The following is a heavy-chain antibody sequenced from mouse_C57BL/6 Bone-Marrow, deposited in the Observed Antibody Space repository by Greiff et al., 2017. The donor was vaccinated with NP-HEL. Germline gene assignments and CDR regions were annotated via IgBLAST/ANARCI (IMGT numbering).Heavy chain of an antibody. CDR3: ASSRTAHVPYARDY. CDR2: INPSSGYT. J-gene: IGHJ4*01. Sequence: QVQLKQSGAELAKPGASVKLSCKASGYTFTSYWMHWVKQRPGQGLELIGYINPSSGYTKYNQKFKDKATLTADKSSSTAYMQLSSLTYEDSAVYYCASSRTAHVPYARDYWGRGTAVTVSS. D-gene: IGHD3-2*02. V-gene: IGHV1-7*01. CDR1: GYTFTSYW.